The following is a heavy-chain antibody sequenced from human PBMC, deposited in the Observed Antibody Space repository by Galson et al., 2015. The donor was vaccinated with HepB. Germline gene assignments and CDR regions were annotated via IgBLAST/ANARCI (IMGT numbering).Heavy chain of an antibody. D-gene: IGHD3-10*01. CDR3: ARVPDYYGSGSYYDY. Sequence: SLRLSCAASGFTFSSYGMHWVRQAPGKGLEWVAVIWYDGSNKYYADSVKDRFTISRDNSKNTLYLQMNSLRAEDTAVYYCARVPDYYGSGSYYDYWGQGTLVTVSS. V-gene: IGHV3-33*08. CDR1: GFTFSSYG. J-gene: IGHJ4*02. CDR2: IWYDGSNK.